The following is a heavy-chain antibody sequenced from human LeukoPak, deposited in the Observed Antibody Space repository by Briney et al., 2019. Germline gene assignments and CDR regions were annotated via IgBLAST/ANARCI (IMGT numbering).Heavy chain of an antibody. V-gene: IGHV3-53*01. CDR2: IYSGSST. D-gene: IGHD3-22*01. Sequence: PGGSLRLSCAVSGFTVSSNYMNWVRQAPGEGLEWVSLIYSGSSTNYADSVKGRFTISRDNSKNTLYLQMNSLRAEDTAVYYCERGPRPGSSGYPNLDYWGQGTLVTVSS. J-gene: IGHJ4*02. CDR1: GFTVSSNY. CDR3: ERGPRPGSSGYPNLDY.